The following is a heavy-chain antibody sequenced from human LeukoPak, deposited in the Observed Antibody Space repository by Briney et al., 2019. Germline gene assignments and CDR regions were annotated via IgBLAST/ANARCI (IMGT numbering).Heavy chain of an antibody. D-gene: IGHD4-17*01. CDR1: GYTFTSYY. V-gene: IGHV7-4-1*02. CDR3: ARDRAYGDSFVGMDV. CDR2: INTNTGNP. J-gene: IGHJ6*02. Sequence: ASVKVSCKASGYTFTSYYMHWVRQAPGQGLEWMGWINTNTGNPTYAQGFTGRFVFSLDTSVSTAYLQISSLKAEDTAVYYCARDRAYGDSFVGMDVWGQGTTVTVSS.